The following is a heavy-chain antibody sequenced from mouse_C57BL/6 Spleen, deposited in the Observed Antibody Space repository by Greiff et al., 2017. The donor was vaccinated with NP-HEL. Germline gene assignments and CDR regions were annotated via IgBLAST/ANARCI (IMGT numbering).Heavy chain of an antibody. V-gene: IGHV3-6*01. J-gene: IGHJ3*01. D-gene: IGHD1-1*01. CDR3: ARGDYYGSSSAWFAY. Sequence: DVQLVESGPGLVKPSQSLSLTCSVTGYSITSGYYWNWIRQFPGNKLEWMGYISYDGSNNYNPSLKNRISITRDTSKNQFFLKLNSVTTEDTATYYCARGDYYGSSSAWFAYWGQGTLVTVSA. CDR1: GYSITSGYY. CDR2: ISYDGSN.